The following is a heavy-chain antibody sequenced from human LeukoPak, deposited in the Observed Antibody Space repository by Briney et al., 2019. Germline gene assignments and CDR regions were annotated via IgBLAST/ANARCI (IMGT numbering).Heavy chain of an antibody. J-gene: IGHJ4*02. V-gene: IGHV1-46*03. CDR2: INPSGGST. CDR1: GYTFTSYY. D-gene: IGHD1-26*01. Sequence: ASVKVSCKASGYTFTSYYMHWVRQAPGQGLECMGIINPSGGSTSYAQKFQGGVTMTRDTSTSTVYMELSSLRSQDTAVYYCAREGTRLYSGSFDYWGQGTLVTVSS. CDR3: AREGTRLYSGSFDY.